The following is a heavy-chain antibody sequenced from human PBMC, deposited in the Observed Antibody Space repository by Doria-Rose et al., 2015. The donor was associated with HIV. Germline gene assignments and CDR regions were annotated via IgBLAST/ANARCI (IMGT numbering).Heavy chain of an antibody. CDR1: GVSLSSPGMG. D-gene: IGHD6-13*01. CDR2: NFSDDER. J-gene: IGHJ4*02. Sequence: SGPVLVKPTETLTLTCTVSGVSLSSPGMGVSWIRQPPGKALEWLANNFSDDERTYKTSLMSRLTISRGTSKSQVVLTMTDMDPVDTATYYCARIKSSRWYHKYYFDFWGQGTLVIVSA. CDR3: ARIKSSRWYHKYYFDF. V-gene: IGHV2-26*01.